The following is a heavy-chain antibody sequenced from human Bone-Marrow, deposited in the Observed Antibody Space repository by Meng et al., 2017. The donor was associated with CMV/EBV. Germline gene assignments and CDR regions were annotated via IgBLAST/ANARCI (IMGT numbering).Heavy chain of an antibody. Sequence: QVQRQQSGPGLVKPSETLSLTCRVSGVSISTHYWSWIRRTPGKGLEWIASIHYTGRADYSPSLKSRVTVSVDTSDSQLSLKLSSVTTADTAMYYCAERGGGYWGQGILVTVSS. J-gene: IGHJ4*02. CDR1: GVSISTHY. D-gene: IGHD1-1*01. V-gene: IGHV4-59*11. CDR3: AERGGGY. CDR2: IHYTGRA.